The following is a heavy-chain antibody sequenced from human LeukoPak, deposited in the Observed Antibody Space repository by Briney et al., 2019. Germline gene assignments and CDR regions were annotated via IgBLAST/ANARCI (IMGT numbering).Heavy chain of an antibody. Sequence: SETLSLTCAVYGGSFSGYYWSWIRQPPGKGLEWLGEINHSGSTNYNPSLKSRVTISVDTSKNQFSLKLSSVTAADTAVYYCARGHRRVSYHYFDYWGQGTLVTVSS. CDR1: GGSFSGYY. D-gene: IGHD2/OR15-2a*01. CDR2: INHSGST. CDR3: ARGHRRVSYHYFDY. V-gene: IGHV4-34*01. J-gene: IGHJ4*02.